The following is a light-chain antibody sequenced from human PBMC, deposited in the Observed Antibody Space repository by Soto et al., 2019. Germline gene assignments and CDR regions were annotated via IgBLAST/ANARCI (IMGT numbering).Light chain of an antibody. CDR1: QRVYSN. CDR2: GAS. Sequence: EILMTQSPDPLSVSPGESATLSCRASQRVYSNLAWYQQRPGQAPRLLIYGASTRATGVPARFSGRGAGTEFTLTISSLQSEDFAVYYCQQYTNWPPNTFGQGTRLEI. V-gene: IGKV3-15*01. J-gene: IGKJ5*01. CDR3: QQYTNWPPNT.